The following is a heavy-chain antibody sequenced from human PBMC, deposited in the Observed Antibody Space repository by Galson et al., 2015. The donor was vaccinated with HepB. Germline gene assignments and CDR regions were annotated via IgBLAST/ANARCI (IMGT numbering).Heavy chain of an antibody. Sequence: SLRLSCAASGFAFDSHAMSWVRQAPGRGLEWISSITGKGDSTFYADSVKGRFTVSKDNSNNMLYLQINSLRAEDAGLYFCAKGYGLFDSWGQGILVTVSS. V-gene: IGHV3-23*01. CDR2: ITGKGDST. J-gene: IGHJ5*01. D-gene: IGHD5-18*01. CDR1: GFAFDSHA. CDR3: AKGYGLFDS.